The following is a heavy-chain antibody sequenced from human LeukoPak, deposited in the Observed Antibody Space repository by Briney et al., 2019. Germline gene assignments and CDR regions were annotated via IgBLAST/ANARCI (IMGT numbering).Heavy chain of an antibody. CDR3: ARDAEY. Sequence: ASVTVSCTSSGYTFTDYYIHWVRQPPGQGLEWMGWINTNCGGTDYAQKFQDRVTITRDTSISTAYMELSRLRSDDTAVYYCARDAEYWGQGTLVTVSS. J-gene: IGHJ4*02. V-gene: IGHV1-2*02. CDR1: GYTFTDYY. CDR2: INTNCGGT.